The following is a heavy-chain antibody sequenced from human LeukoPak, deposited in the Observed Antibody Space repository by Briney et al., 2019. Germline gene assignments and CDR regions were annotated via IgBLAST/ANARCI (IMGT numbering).Heavy chain of an antibody. D-gene: IGHD4-17*01. CDR2: ITSGGYT. V-gene: IGHV3-23*01. CDR1: GFTFTNYA. J-gene: IGHJ3*01. CDR3: ARDPNGDYIGAFEF. Sequence: GSLRLSCAASGFTFTNYAVMWVRQAPGQGLEWVSDITSGGYTTYADSVKGRFTISRDNSKNTLYLQMNSLKTEDTAQYFCARDPNGDYIGAFEFWGQGTGVTVSS.